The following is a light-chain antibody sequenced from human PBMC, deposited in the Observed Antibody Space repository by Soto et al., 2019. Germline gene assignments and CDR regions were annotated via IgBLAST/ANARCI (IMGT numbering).Light chain of an antibody. CDR2: RND. CDR3: AAWDDSLKGI. J-gene: IGLJ2*01. Sequence: QPVLTQPPSASGTPGQRVTISCSGSSSNIGSNSVEWYQQFPGTAPKLLIYRNDQRPSGVPDRFSGSKLGTSASLAISGLQSEDEADYYCAAWDDSLKGIFGGGTKLTVL. CDR1: SSNIGSNS. V-gene: IGLV1-44*01.